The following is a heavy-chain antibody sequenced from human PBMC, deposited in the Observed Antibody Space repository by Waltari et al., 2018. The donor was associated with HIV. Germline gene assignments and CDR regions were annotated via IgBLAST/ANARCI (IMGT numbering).Heavy chain of an antibody. V-gene: IGHV3-30-3*01. CDR1: GFTFSNFG. CDR2: ISNDGSKK. D-gene: IGHD7-27*01. Sequence: VPLVAAGGGWVQPGRSRLLPRAASGFTFSNFGMHWVRQAQGKGLEWVALISNDGSKKYYADSVKGRFTISRANSKNTLYLQMNSLRPDDTAVYYCVRALGDYWGQGTLVTISS. J-gene: IGHJ4*02. CDR3: VRALGDY.